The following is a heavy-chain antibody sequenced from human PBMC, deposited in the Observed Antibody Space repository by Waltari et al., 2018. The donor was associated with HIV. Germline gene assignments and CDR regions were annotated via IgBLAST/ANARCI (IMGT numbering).Heavy chain of an antibody. CDR3: ARDSGGSRDPHGGLVL. D-gene: IGHD2-15*01. V-gene: IGHV4-31*03. CDR2: IYFSGYT. CDR1: GVSISAGGYY. J-gene: IGHJ4*02. Sequence: QVQLQESGPGLVNPSQTLSLSCSVSGVSISAGGYYWSWIRQHPGKGLEWIGFIYFSGYTYYNPSLNSRVTISLDRSKNQVSLNLYSVTAADTAIYYCARDSGGSRDPHGGLVLWGRGTLVTVSS.